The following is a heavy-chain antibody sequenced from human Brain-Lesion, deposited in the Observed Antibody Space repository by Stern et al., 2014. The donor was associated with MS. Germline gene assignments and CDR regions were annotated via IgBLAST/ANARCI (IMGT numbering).Heavy chain of an antibody. CDR1: GFTFDDYA. CDR2: TSWNSGTI. J-gene: IGHJ4*02. D-gene: IGHD1-14*01. V-gene: IGHV3-9*01. CDR3: ARDITGSSAYFAY. Sequence: EVQLVESGGDLVQPGRSLRLSCAAFGFTFDDYAMHWVRQAPGKGLEWVAGTSWNSGTIGYADCVKGRFTTSRDNAYSSLYLQMNSLRPEDTALYYCARDITGSSAYFAYWGQGTLVTVSS.